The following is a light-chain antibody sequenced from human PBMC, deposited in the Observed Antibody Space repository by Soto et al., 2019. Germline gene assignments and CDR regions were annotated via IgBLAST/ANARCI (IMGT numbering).Light chain of an antibody. CDR2: GAS. CDR1: QSVSSN. Sequence: EIAMTQSPATLSVSPGERATLSCRASQSVSSNLAWYQQKPGQAPRLLIYGASTRATGIPARFSGSGSGTEFTLTISILQSEDFAVYYCQQYNNWPPWTFGQGTKVEIK. V-gene: IGKV3-15*01. CDR3: QQYNNWPPWT. J-gene: IGKJ1*01.